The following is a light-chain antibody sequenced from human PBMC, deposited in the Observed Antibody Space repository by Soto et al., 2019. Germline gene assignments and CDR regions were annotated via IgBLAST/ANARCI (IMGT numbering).Light chain of an antibody. CDR2: DAS. CDR3: QQRSNWPIT. V-gene: IGKV3-11*01. Sequence: EIVLTQFPSALSVSPGERATLSCWASQSVSSYLAWYQQKPGQAPRLLIYDASNRATGIPARFSGSGSGTDFTLTISSLEPEDFAVYYCQQRSNWPITFGQRTRLEIK. J-gene: IGKJ5*01. CDR1: QSVSSY.